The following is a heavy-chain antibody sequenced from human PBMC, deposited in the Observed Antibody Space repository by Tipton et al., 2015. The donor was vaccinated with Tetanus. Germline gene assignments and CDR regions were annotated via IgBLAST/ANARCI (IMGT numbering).Heavy chain of an antibody. D-gene: IGHD3-3*02. CDR1: GASISPYY. CDR3: ARVQLSISFLKYNWLDP. V-gene: IGHV4-59*01. CDR2: IHDSGTT. J-gene: IGHJ5*02. Sequence: TLSLTCAVSGASISPYYWSWIRQPPGKGLEWIGSIHDSGTTNYNPSLKSRLTMSVDTSNNLFSLKLTSVTAADTAVYYCARVQLSISFLKYNWLDPWGQGTLVTVAS.